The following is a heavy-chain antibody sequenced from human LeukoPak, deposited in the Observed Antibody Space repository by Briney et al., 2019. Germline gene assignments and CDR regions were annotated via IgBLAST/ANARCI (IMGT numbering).Heavy chain of an antibody. D-gene: IGHD2-21*01. CDR2: ISYDGSNE. Sequence: GGSLRLSCAASGFTFSTYGMHWVRQAPGKGLEWVAVISYDGSNEYYADSVKGRFTISRDNSKNTLYLQMSSLRAEDTAVYYCAKEFNRGLPDYWGQGTLVTDPS. V-gene: IGHV3-30*18. CDR3: AKEFNRGLPDY. CDR1: GFTFSTYG. J-gene: IGHJ4*02.